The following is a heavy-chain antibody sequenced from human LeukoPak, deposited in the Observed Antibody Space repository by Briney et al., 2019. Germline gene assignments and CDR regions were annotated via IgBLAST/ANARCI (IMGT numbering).Heavy chain of an antibody. Sequence: RASVKVSCMPSGYTITNNYMHCVRHAPEQGLEWMGIINPSGGSTSYTQTFKGRVTMTRDMSTSTVYMELSSLRSEDTAVYYCARFPPWGRVDDAIDIWGQGTMVTVSS. CDR1: GYTITNNY. CDR3: ARFPPWGRVDDAIDI. CDR2: INPSGGST. J-gene: IGHJ3*02. V-gene: IGHV1-46*01. D-gene: IGHD5-24*01.